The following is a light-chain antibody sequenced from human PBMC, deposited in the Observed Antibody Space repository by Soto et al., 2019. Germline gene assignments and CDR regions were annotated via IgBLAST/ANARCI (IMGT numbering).Light chain of an antibody. CDR1: QSVGNSY. J-gene: IGKJ4*01. CDR3: QQWRSSPHS. V-gene: IGKV3-20*01. Sequence: EIGLTQSPGTLSLSPGEGATLSCRASQSVGNSYVAWYQKKPGQAPRLLISGTYSRATGIPDRFRGSGSDTDFTLTITSLEPEDFAVYYCQQWRSSPHSFGAGTKIEMK. CDR2: GTY.